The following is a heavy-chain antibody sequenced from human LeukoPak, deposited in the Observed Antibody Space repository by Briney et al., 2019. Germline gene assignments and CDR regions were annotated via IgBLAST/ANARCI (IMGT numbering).Heavy chain of an antibody. CDR3: AREDHSSGWYYRHYYYYMDV. Sequence: ASVKVSCKASGYTFTSYGISWVRQAPGQGLEWMGWISAYNRNTKYAQKLQGRVTMTLDTSTSTAYMELRSLRSDDTAVYYCAREDHSSGWYYRHYYYYMDVWGKGTTVTVSS. CDR2: ISAYNRNT. J-gene: IGHJ6*03. CDR1: GYTFTSYG. D-gene: IGHD6-19*01. V-gene: IGHV1-18*01.